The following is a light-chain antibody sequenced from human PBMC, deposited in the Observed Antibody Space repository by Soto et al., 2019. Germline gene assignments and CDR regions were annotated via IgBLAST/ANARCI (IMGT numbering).Light chain of an antibody. V-gene: IGKV1-39*01. Sequence: DIQMTQSPSSLSASVGDRVTITCRAGQYIGRYLNWNQQKPGKAPKLLIYAASSLHSGVPSRFSGSGSGTDFTLTISRLQPEDFATDTCQQTYRTPLTFGGGTKVEIK. CDR3: QQTYRTPLT. CDR1: QYIGRY. CDR2: AAS. J-gene: IGKJ4*01.